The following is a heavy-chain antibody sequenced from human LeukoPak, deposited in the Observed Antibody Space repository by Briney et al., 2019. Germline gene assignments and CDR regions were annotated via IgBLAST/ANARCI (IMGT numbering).Heavy chain of an antibody. CDR2: ISSSSRAI. CDR1: GFTFSSYS. V-gene: IGHV3-21*01. Sequence: PGGSLRLSCAASGFTFSSYSMNWVRQAPGKGLEWVPYISSSSRAIYYADSVRGRFTISRDNAKNSLYLQMNSLRAEDTAIYYCARRFDSWGQGTLVTVSS. CDR3: ARRFDS. J-gene: IGHJ4*02.